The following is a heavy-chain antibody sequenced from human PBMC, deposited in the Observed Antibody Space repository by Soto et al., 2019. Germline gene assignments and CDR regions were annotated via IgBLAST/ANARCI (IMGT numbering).Heavy chain of an antibody. V-gene: IGHV3-30*18. CDR3: AKDPPSGSSDAFDI. D-gene: IGHD1-26*01. J-gene: IGHJ3*02. Sequence: RLSCAASGFTFRSYGMHWVRQAPGKGLEWVAVISYDGSNKYYADSVKGRFTISRDNSKNTLYLQMKSLRAEDTAVYYCAKDPPSGSSDAFDIWGQGTMVTVSS. CDR2: ISYDGSNK. CDR1: GFTFRSYG.